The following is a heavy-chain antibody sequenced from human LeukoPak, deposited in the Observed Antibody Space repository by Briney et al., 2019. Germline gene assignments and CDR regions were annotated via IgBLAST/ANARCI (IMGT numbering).Heavy chain of an antibody. Sequence: SETLSLTCAVYGGSFSGYYWSWIRQPPGKGLEWIGEINHSGSTNYNPSLKSRVTISVDTSKNQFSLKLSSVTAADTAVYYCPSSLDWLFVSPGYWGQGTLVTVSS. CDR2: INHSGST. CDR1: GGSFSGYY. D-gene: IGHD3-9*01. J-gene: IGHJ4*02. CDR3: PSSLDWLFVSPGY. V-gene: IGHV4-34*01.